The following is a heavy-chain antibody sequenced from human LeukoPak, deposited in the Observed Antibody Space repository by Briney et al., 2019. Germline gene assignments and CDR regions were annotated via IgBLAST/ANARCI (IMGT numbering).Heavy chain of an antibody. CDR2: ISGSGGST. D-gene: IGHD4-11*01. CDR1: GFTFSSDV. J-gene: IGHJ4*02. CDR3: AKSKTVATYYFDF. Sequence: GGSLRLSCAASGFTFSSDVMSWVRQAPGKGLEWVSAISGSGGSTYYADSVKGRFTISRDNSRNTLFLQMSSLRAEDTAVYYCAKSKTVATYYFDFWGQGTLVTVSS. V-gene: IGHV3-23*01.